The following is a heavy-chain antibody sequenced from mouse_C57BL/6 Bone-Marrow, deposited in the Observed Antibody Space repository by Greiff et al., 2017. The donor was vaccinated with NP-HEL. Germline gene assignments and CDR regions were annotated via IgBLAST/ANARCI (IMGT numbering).Heavy chain of an antibody. D-gene: IGHD2-3*01. CDR2: IYPGDGDT. CDR3: AKGGLLQDFDY. CDR1: GYAFSSSW. Sequence: VQLQESGPELVKPGASVKISCKASGYAFSSSWMNWVKQRPGKGLEWIGRIYPGDGDTNYNGKFKGKATLTADKSSSTAYMQLSSLTSEDSAVYFCAKGGLLQDFDYWGQGTTLTVPS. J-gene: IGHJ2*01. V-gene: IGHV1-82*01.